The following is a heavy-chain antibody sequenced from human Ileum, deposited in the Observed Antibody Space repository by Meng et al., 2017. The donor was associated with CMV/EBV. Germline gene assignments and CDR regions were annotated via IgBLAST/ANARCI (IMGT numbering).Heavy chain of an antibody. CDR1: RFTFSTSS. CDR2: ISSRSNTM. Sequence: GESLKISCAASRFTFSTSSMNWVRQAPGKGLEWVSYISSRSNTMYYTDSVKGRFTISRDNAKNSLYLQMNSLRAEDTALYYCAGALNDSWSGPFGYWGQGTLVTVSS. CDR3: AGALNDSWSGPFGY. V-gene: IGHV3-48*04. D-gene: IGHD3-3*01. J-gene: IGHJ4*02.